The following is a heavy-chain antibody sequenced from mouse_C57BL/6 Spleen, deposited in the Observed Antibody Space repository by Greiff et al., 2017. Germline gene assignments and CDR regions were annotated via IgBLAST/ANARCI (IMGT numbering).Heavy chain of an antibody. Sequence: QVQLQQSGAELVRPGTSVKVSCKASGYAFTNYLIEWVKQRPGQGLEWIGVINPGSGGTNYNEKFKGKATLTADKSSSTAYMQLSSLTSEDSAVYFCARRGNYVDWYFDVWGTGTTVTVSS. CDR1: GYAFTNYL. D-gene: IGHD2-1*01. CDR3: ARRGNYVDWYFDV. V-gene: IGHV1-54*01. J-gene: IGHJ1*03. CDR2: INPGSGGT.